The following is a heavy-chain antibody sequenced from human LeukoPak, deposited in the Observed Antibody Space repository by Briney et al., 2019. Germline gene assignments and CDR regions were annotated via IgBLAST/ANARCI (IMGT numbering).Heavy chain of an antibody. CDR2: INPSGGST. D-gene: IGHD3-22*01. V-gene: IGHV1-46*01. Sequence: ASVKVSCKASGYTFTSYYMHWVRQAPGQGLEWMGLINPSGGSTSYAQKFQVRVTMTRDTSTSTVYMELSSLRSEDTGVYYCARDSNYYDSSDAFDIWGQGTMVTVSS. J-gene: IGHJ3*02. CDR1: GYTFTSYY. CDR3: ARDSNYYDSSDAFDI.